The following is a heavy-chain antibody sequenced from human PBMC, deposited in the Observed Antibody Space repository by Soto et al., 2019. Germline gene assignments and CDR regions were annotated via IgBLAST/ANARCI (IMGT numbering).Heavy chain of an antibody. D-gene: IGHD6-13*01. CDR3: ARVGRGAAAGIDP. CDR2: IYYSGST. V-gene: IGHV4-31*03. Sequence: SETLSLTCTVSGGSISSGGYYWSWIRQHPGKGLEWIGYIYYSGSTYYNPSLKSRVTISVDTSKNQFSLKLSSVTAADTAVYYCARVGRGAAAGIDPWGQGTLVTVSS. CDR1: GGSISSGGYY. J-gene: IGHJ5*02.